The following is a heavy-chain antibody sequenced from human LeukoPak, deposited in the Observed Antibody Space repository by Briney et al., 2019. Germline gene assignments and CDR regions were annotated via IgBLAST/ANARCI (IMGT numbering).Heavy chain of an antibody. CDR3: ARADIVVVPAATYYYYYGMDV. V-gene: IGHV1-2*02. CDR1: GYTFTGYY. D-gene: IGHD2-2*01. Sequence: ASVKVSCKASGYTFTGYYMHWVRQAPGQGLEWMGWINPNSGGTNYAQKFQGRVTMTRDTSISTAYMELRSLRSDDTAVYYCARADIVVVPAATYYYYYGMDVWGQGTTVTVSS. J-gene: IGHJ6*02. CDR2: INPNSGGT.